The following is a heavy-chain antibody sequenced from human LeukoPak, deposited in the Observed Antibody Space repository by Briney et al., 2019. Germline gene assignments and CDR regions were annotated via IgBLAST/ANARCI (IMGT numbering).Heavy chain of an antibody. V-gene: IGHV3-7*01. CDR3: AREYYDYVWGSYRYHGMDV. J-gene: IGHJ6*02. CDR1: GFTFSSYW. CDR2: IKQDGSEK. Sequence: GGSLRLSCAASGFTFSSYWMSWVRQAPGKGLEWVANIKQDGSEKYYVDSVKGRFTISRDNAKNSLYLQMNSLRAEDTAVYYCAREYYDYVWGSYRYHGMDVWGQGPTVTVSS. D-gene: IGHD3-16*02.